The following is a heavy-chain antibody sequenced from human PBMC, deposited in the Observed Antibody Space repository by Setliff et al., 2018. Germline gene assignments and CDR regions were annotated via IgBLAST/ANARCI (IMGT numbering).Heavy chain of an antibody. CDR2: INHTGST. CDR3: ARGYCSSPSCFFAGWFDP. D-gene: IGHD2-2*01. J-gene: IGHJ5*02. V-gene: IGHV4-34*01. CDR1: GGSFSGYY. Sequence: LSLTCAVYGGSFSGYYWSWIRQPPGKGLEWIGEINHTGSTNYSPSLRSRVTISVDTSKNQFSLKLTSVTAADTAVYYCARGYCSSPSCFFAGWFDPWGQGTLVTVSS.